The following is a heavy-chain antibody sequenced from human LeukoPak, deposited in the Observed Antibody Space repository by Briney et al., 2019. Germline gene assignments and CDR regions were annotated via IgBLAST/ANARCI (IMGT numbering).Heavy chain of an antibody. J-gene: IGHJ4*02. V-gene: IGHV3-30*04. CDR2: VSHTRTTT. CDR3: MRMRLAAPGNAY. Sequence: GGPVSLLCGAWGFPLWNYALLWVRQAPGKGVEGVSVVSHTRTTTSYAASVKARFTLSRDNSKNTLYLPMNSLTPDDTAIYYCMRMRLAAPGNAYWGQGTLVSVSS. CDR1: GFPLWNYA. D-gene: IGHD6-13*01.